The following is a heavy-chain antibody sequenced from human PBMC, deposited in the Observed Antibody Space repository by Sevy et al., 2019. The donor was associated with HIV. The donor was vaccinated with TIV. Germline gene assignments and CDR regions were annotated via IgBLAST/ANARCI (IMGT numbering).Heavy chain of an antibody. V-gene: IGHV3-13*01. D-gene: IGHD1-26*01. J-gene: IGHJ4*02. CDR2: INTVGDT. CDR1: GFTFSIYD. Sequence: GGSLRLSCAASGFTFSIYDMHWVRQATGNGLEWVSAINTVGDTYYPGSVKGRFTISRENAKNSLYLQMNSLRAGDTAVYYCARGALSGSYGGPLDYSGQGTMVTVSS. CDR3: ARGALSGSYGGPLDY.